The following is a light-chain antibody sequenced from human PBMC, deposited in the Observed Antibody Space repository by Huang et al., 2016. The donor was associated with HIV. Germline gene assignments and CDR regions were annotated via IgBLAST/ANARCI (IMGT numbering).Light chain of an antibody. CDR2: AAS. CDR3: QHYYGPRWT. J-gene: IGKJ1*01. Sequence: DIQMTQSPSSLSASVGDEVSITCRASQGISNSLAWYQQKPGKAPKLLLYAASRLQSGVPSRFSGSGSGSDYTLTISNLQPEDFATYYCQHYYGPRWTFGQGTKVEIK. V-gene: IGKV1-NL1*01. CDR1: QGISNS.